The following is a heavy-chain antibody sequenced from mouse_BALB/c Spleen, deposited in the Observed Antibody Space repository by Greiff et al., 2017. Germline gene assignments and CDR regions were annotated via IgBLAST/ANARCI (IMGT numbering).Heavy chain of an antibody. J-gene: IGHJ3*01. Sequence: EVMLVESGGGLVQPGWSLKLSCAASGFTFSSYGMSWVRQTPDKRLELVATINSNGGSTYYPDSVKGRFTISRDNAKNTLYLQMSSLKSEDTAMYYCARNWDGFAYWGQGTLVTVSA. D-gene: IGHD4-1*01. V-gene: IGHV5-6-3*01. CDR2: INSNGGST. CDR3: ARNWDGFAY. CDR1: GFTFSSYG.